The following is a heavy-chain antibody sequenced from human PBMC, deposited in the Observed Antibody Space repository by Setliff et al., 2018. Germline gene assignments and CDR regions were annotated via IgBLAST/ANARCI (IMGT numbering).Heavy chain of an antibody. Sequence: PSETLSLTCAVYGGSFSGYHWSWIRQPPGKGLEWIGEISHSGDPHYNPSLKSRVTISLDTSKNQFPLKLTSVTAADTAVYYCARAPQYSNFWYALSWFDPWG. J-gene: IGHJ5*02. CDR2: ISHSGDP. D-gene: IGHD3-3*01. CDR3: ARAPQYSNFWYALSWFDP. V-gene: IGHV4-34*01. CDR1: GGSFSGYH.